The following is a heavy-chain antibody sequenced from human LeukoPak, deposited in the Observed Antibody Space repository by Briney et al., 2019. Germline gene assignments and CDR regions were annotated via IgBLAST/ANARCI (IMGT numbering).Heavy chain of an antibody. D-gene: IGHD3-10*01. J-gene: IGHJ4*02. CDR2: IKSKTDGGTT. CDR3: TTGPPRRMVRGLTGDY. Sequence: AGGSLRLSCAASGFTFSNAWMSWVRQAPGKGLEWVGRIKSKTDGGTTDYAAPVKGRFTISRDDSKNTLYLQMNSLKTEDTAVYSCTTGPPRRMVRGLTGDYWGQGTLVTVSS. V-gene: IGHV3-15*01. CDR1: GFTFSNAW.